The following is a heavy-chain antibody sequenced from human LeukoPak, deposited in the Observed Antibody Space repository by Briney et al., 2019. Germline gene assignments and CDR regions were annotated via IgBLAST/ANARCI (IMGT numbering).Heavy chain of an antibody. J-gene: IGHJ4*02. CDR1: GYTFTTYA. CDR2: INTNTGNP. V-gene: IGHV7-4-1*02. D-gene: IGHD6-19*01. CDR3: ARGTVAGIRWFDY. Sequence: GSVKVSCKASGYTFTTYAMNWVRQAPGQGLEWMGWINTNTGNPTYAQAFTGRFVFSLDTSVSTAYLQISSLKAEDTAVYYCARGTVAGIRWFDYWGQGTLVTVSS.